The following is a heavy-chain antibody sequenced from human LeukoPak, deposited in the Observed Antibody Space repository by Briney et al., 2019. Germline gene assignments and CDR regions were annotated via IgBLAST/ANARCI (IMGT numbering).Heavy chain of an antibody. CDR1: GFTFSSYD. D-gene: IGHD2-21*02. CDR3: ARGGDPDY. CDR2: ISSSSGTI. Sequence: GGSLRLSCAASGFTFSSYDLNWVRQAPGKGLEWVSYISSSSGTIYYADSVKGRFTISRDNAKNSLYLQMNSLRAEDTAVYYCARGGDPDYWGQGTLVTVSS. V-gene: IGHV3-48*04. J-gene: IGHJ4*02.